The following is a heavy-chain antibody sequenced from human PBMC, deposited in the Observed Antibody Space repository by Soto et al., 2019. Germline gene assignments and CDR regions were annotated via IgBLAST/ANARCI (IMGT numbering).Heavy chain of an antibody. CDR3: ASDSISWGSYYYFGMDV. CDR2: IWHDASKK. CDR1: GFTFRSYG. J-gene: IGHJ6*02. V-gene: IGHV3-33*01. D-gene: IGHD7-27*01. Sequence: QVQLVESGGGVVQPGRSLRLSCAVSGFTFRSYGMHWVRQAPGKGLEWVAAIWHDASKKYYADSVKGRFTISRDNSKNTSYLQMNSLRAEDTAVYYCASDSISWGSYYYFGMDVWGQGTTVTVSS.